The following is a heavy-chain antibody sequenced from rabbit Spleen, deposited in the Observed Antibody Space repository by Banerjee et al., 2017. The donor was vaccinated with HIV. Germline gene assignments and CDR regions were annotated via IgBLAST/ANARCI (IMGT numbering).Heavy chain of an antibody. D-gene: IGHD4-1*01. CDR3: VRNSGWGVSYFTL. V-gene: IGHV1S7*01. Sequence: HLKESGGGLVQPGGSLKLSCTASGFTLSSYYMNWVRQAPGKGLEWIGYIDPIFGGTYYASWVNGRFTISSHNAQNTLFLQLNSLTVADTATYFCVRNSGWGVSYFTLWGPGTLVTV. CDR2: IDPIFGGT. CDR1: GFTLSSYY. J-gene: IGHJ4*01.